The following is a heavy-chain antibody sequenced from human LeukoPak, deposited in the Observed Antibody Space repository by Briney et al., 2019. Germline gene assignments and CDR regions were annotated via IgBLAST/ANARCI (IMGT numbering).Heavy chain of an antibody. CDR1: GGSISSTNYY. CDR3: ARHPGDYCDYTDV. V-gene: IGHV4-39*01. CDR2: IYYSGST. D-gene: IGHD3-10*01. Sequence: PSETLSLTCTVSGGSISSTNYYWGWIRQPPGKGLEWIGSIYYSGSTYYNPSLKSRVTISVDTSKNQFSLKLSSVTAADTAVYYCARHPGDYCDYTDVWGKGTTVTVSS. J-gene: IGHJ6*03.